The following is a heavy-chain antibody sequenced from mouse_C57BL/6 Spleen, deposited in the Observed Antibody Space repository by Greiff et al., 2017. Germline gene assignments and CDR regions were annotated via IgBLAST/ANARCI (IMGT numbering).Heavy chain of an antibody. V-gene: IGHV1-53*01. CDR2: INPSNGGT. D-gene: IGHD1-1*01. J-gene: IGHJ4*01. CDR3: ARGGYYYGSSPYAMDY. CDR1: GYTFTSYW. Sequence: QVQLQQPGTELVKPGASVKLSCKASGYTFTSYWMHWVKQRPGQGLEWIGNINPSNGGTNYNEKFKSKATLTVDKSSSTAYMQLSRLTSEDSAVYYCARGGYYYGSSPYAMDYWGQGTSVTVSS.